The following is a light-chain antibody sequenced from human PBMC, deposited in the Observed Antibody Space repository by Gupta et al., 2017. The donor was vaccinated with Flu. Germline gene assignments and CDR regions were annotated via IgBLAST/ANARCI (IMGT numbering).Light chain of an antibody. Sequence: ELVLTQSPATLSLSPGERATLSCRASQSVSTHLAWYQQKPGQAPRLRIYATSNRATGIPARFSGSGSGTDFTLTISSLEPEDCAVYYCQHRSNGPRYGFGQGTKLEIK. J-gene: IGKJ2*03. CDR2: ATS. CDR1: QSVSTH. V-gene: IGKV3-11*01. CDR3: QHRSNGPRYG.